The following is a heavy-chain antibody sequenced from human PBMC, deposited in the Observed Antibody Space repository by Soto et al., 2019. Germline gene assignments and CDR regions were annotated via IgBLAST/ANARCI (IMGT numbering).Heavy chain of an antibody. CDR3: ARYFRGSGRYFFDY. CDR2: INQDGGGT. Sequence: EVQLVESGGGLVQPGGSLRLSCVASGFTFISSFMGWVRQAPGKGLEWVANINQDGGGTYYVDSVEGRFTISRDNAKDSLYLQMNSLRGEDTAVYYCARYFRGSGRYFFDYWGQGTSVTVSS. CDR1: GFTFISSF. V-gene: IGHV3-7*03. J-gene: IGHJ4*02. D-gene: IGHD6-19*01.